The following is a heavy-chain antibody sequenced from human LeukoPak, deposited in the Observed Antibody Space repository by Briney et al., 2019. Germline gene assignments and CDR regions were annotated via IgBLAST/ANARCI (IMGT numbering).Heavy chain of an antibody. CDR3: ARRGGHSWDVGNWFDP. D-gene: IGHD6-13*01. CDR2: TSHAGIS. CDR1: GESIRSTTF. Sequence: PSETLSLTCSVSGESIRSTTFWGWIRQSPGMGLEWIVSTSHAGISYYNPSLSSRVPVSADSSKNQFSLRLTSVTAAVTPVYYCARRGGHSWDVGNWFDPWGQGTPVTVSS. J-gene: IGHJ5*02. V-gene: IGHV4-39*01.